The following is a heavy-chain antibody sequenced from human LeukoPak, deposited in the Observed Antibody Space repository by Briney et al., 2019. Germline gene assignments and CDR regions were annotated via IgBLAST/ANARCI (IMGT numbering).Heavy chain of an antibody. D-gene: IGHD3-3*01. Sequence: ASVKVSYKASGYTFTGHYMHWVRQAPGQGLEWMGWINPNIGATTYPQKFEGRVTMTRDTSISTAYMELSTLGSDDTAVYYCARVGGTIWSGSPDYWGQGTLLTVAS. CDR1: GYTFTGHY. CDR3: ARVGGTIWSGSPDY. V-gene: IGHV1-2*02. J-gene: IGHJ4*02. CDR2: INPNIGAT.